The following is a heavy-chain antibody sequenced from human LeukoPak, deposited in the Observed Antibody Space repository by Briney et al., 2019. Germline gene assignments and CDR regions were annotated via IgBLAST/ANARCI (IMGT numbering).Heavy chain of an antibody. D-gene: IGHD4-17*01. CDR1: GGSISVDHW. Sequence: SETLSLTCTVSGGSISVDHWWSWVRQPPGKGLEWIGEIYHSGTTNYNPALKSRVSISLDKSTSQFSLKVTSVTAADTAVYYCARHEHGDPIIDYWGQGTLVTVSS. CDR2: IYHSGTT. J-gene: IGHJ4*02. V-gene: IGHV4-4*02. CDR3: ARHEHGDPIIDY.